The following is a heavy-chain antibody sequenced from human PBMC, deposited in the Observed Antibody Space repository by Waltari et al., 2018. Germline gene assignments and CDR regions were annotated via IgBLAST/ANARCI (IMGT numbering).Heavy chain of an antibody. CDR1: GFTFSNYA. D-gene: IGHD1-20*01. CDR2: ISTSGTSI. Sequence: EVQLVQSGGGLLQPGGSVSLSCAASGFTFSNYAMNWVRQAPGKGLEWISHISTSGTSIYDADSVRGRFTISRDNTKNSLYLQMNSLRAEDTAVYYCMSSLISGTTLWGQGTLVTVSS. CDR3: MSSLISGTTL. V-gene: IGHV3-48*03. J-gene: IGHJ4*02.